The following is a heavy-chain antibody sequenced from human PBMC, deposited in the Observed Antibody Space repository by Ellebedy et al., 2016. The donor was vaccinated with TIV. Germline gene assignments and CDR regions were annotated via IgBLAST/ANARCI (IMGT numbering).Heavy chain of an antibody. CDR3: ARIASTDLDYYYGMDV. D-gene: IGHD4-11*01. CDR1: GYTFTSYG. Sequence: SVKVSCXASGYTFTSYGISWVRQAPGQGLEWMGWISAYNGNTNYAQKLQGRVTMTTDTSTSTAYMELRSLRSDDTAVYYCARIASTDLDYYYGMDVWGQGTTVTVSS. J-gene: IGHJ6*02. CDR2: ISAYNGNT. V-gene: IGHV1-18*04.